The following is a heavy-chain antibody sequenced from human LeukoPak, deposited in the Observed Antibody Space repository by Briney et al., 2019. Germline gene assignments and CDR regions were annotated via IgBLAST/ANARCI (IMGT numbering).Heavy chain of an antibody. CDR1: GFTVSSNY. V-gene: IGHV3-66*01. CDR3: ARVRYSWAFDI. CDR2: IYSGGST. J-gene: IGHJ3*02. Sequence: GGSLRLSCAASGFTVSSNYMSWVHQAPGKGLEWVSVIYSGGSTYYADSVKGRFTISRDNSKNTLYLQMNSLRAEDTAVYYCARVRYSWAFDIWGQGTMVTVSS. D-gene: IGHD5-18*01.